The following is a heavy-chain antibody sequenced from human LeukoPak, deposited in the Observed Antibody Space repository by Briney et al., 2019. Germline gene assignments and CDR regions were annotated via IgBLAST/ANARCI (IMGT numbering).Heavy chain of an antibody. D-gene: IGHD1-26*01. J-gene: IGHJ4*01. CDR1: GFTFSSYA. CDR2: ISGSGGST. V-gene: IGHV3-23*01. CDR3: AKDREWELLSIFDY. Sequence: GGSLRLSCAASGFTFSSYAMSWVRQAPGKGLEWVSAISGSGGSTYYADSVKGRFTISRDNSKNTLYLQMNSLRAEDTALYYCAKDREWELLSIFDYCGQGTLVTASS.